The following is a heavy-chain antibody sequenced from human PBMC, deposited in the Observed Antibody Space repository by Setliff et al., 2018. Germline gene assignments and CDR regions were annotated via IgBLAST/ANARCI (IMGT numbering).Heavy chain of an antibody. CDR2: IYNRGHT. V-gene: IGHV3-53*01. D-gene: IGHD3-10*01. CDR1: GFTFSSYR. CDR3: ARDRGGTNPWFDS. J-gene: IGHJ5*01. Sequence: GGSLRLSCAASGFTFSSYRMHWVRQAPGKGLEWVSVIYNRGHTYYADSVEGRFTISRDNSKNTLYLQMNSLTAEDTAMYYCARDRGGTNPWFDSWGQGTLVTVSS.